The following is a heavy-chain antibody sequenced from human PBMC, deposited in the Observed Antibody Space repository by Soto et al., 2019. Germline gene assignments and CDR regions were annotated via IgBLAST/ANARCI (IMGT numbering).Heavy chain of an antibody. CDR3: AKDFGYCSGGSCYRLGIDY. J-gene: IGHJ4*02. V-gene: IGHV3-30*18. Sequence: QVQLVESGGGVVQPGRSLRLSCAASGFTFSNYGMHWVRQAPGKGLEWVAVISYDGSNKYYADSVKGRFTISRDNSKKTLFLQMNSLRTEDTAVYYCAKDFGYCSGGSCYRLGIDYWGQGTLVTVSS. D-gene: IGHD2-15*01. CDR2: ISYDGSNK. CDR1: GFTFSNYG.